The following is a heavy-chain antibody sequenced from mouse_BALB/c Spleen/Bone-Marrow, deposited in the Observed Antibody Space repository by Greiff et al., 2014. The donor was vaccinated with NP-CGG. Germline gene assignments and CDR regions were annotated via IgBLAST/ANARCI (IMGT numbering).Heavy chain of an antibody. J-gene: IGHJ4*01. CDR2: IFPGSGNT. CDR1: GYSFTSYY. CDR3: AKRDKYDDYAMDY. D-gene: IGHD2-14*01. Sequence: ESGPELVKPGASVEISCKASGYSFTSYYIHWVKQRPGQGLEWIGWIFPGSGNTKYNEKFKGKATLTADTSSSTAYMQLSSLTSEDSAVYFCAKRDKYDDYAMDYWGQGTSVTVSS. V-gene: IGHV1-66*01.